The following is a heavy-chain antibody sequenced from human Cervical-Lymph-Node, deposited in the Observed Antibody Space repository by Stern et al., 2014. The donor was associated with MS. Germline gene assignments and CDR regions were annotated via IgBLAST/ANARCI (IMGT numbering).Heavy chain of an antibody. CDR2: LNAYTGTP. CDR1: GYEFTRYA. CDR3: ATWVTSSFTGMDS. V-gene: IGHV7-4-1*02. D-gene: IGHD6-6*01. J-gene: IGHJ4*02. Sequence: QVQLVQSGSELKKPGASVKISCKASGYEFTRYAMNWVRLAPGQGLEWMGWLNAYTGTPTYARGFTGRFVFSLDTSVNTAYLQIISLKADDTAIYYCATWVTSSFTGMDSWAQGTLVTVSS.